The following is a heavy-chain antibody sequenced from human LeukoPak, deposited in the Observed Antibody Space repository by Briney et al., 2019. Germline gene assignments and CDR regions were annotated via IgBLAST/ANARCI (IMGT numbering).Heavy chain of an antibody. V-gene: IGHV3-48*04. Sequence: SGGSLRLSCAASGFTFSSYSMNWVRQAPGKGLEWVSYISSSSSTIYYADSVKGRFTISRDNAKNSLYLQMNSLRAEDTAVYYCARDYISSWPSYYYYGMDVWGQGTTVTVSS. D-gene: IGHD6-13*01. CDR1: GFTFSSYS. CDR2: ISSSSSTI. J-gene: IGHJ6*02. CDR3: ARDYISSWPSYYYYGMDV.